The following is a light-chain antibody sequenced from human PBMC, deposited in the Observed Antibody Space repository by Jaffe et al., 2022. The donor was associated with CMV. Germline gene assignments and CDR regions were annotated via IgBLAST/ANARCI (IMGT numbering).Light chain of an antibody. CDR3: GTWDSSLSTAV. V-gene: IGLV1-51*01. CDR1: SSNIGTYS. CDR2: DNN. Sequence: QSVLTQPPSVSAAPGQKVTISCSGSSSNIGTYSVSWYQQLPGTAPKLLTYDNNKRPSGIPDRFSDSKSGTSATLGITGLQTGDEADYYCGTWDSSLSTAVFGGGTKVTVL. J-gene: IGLJ3*02.